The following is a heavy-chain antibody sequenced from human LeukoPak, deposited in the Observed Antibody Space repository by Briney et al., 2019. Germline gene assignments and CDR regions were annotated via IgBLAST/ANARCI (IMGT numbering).Heavy chain of an antibody. V-gene: IGHV4-34*01. Sequence: SSETLSLTCAVYGGSFSDYYWTLIRQPPRKGLEWIGEINHRGSTHYNPSLKSRVTISVDTSKKQFSLKLSSVTAADTAVYYCATYSTGFDIWGQGTVVTVSS. CDR3: ATYSTGFDI. J-gene: IGHJ3*02. CDR2: INHRGST. D-gene: IGHD6-19*01. CDR1: GGSFSDYY.